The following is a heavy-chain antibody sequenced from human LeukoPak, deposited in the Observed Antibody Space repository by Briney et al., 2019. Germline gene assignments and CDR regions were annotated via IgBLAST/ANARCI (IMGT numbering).Heavy chain of an antibody. V-gene: IGHV1-2*02. Sequence: GASVKVSCKASGYTFTSYDINWVRQATGQGLEWMGWINPNSGGTNYAQKFQGRVTMTRDTSISTAYMELSRLRSDDTAVYYCARGRPERGILTFDYWGQGTLVTVSS. D-gene: IGHD1-14*01. CDR3: ARGRPERGILTFDY. CDR2: INPNSGGT. CDR1: GYTFTSYD. J-gene: IGHJ4*02.